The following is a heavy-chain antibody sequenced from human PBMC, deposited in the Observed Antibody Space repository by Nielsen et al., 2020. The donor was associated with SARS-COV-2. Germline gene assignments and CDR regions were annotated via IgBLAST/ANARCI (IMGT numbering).Heavy chain of an antibody. D-gene: IGHD2-2*01. CDR1: GYTFTGYY. CDR2: INPNSGGT. J-gene: IGHJ4*02. Sequence: ASVKVSCKASGYTFTGYYMHWVRQAPGQGLEWMGWINPNSGGTNYAQKFQGWVTMTRDTSISTAYMELSSLRSEDTAVYYCAREDIVVVPAALDYWGQGTLVTVSS. V-gene: IGHV1-2*04. CDR3: AREDIVVVPAALDY.